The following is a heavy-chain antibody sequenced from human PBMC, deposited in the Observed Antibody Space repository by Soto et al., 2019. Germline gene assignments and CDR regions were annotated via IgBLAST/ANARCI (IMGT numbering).Heavy chain of an antibody. CDR3: ARVYCSGGSCYGGYFYFDY. J-gene: IGHJ4*02. CDR2: IIPIFGTA. D-gene: IGHD2-15*01. V-gene: IGHV1-69*13. CDR1: GGTFSSYA. Sequence: SVKVSCKASGGTFSSYAISWVRQAPGQGLEWMGGIIPIFGTANYAQKFQGRVTITADESTSTAYMELSSLRSWDTAVYYCARVYCSGGSCYGGYFYFDYWGQGTLVTVSS.